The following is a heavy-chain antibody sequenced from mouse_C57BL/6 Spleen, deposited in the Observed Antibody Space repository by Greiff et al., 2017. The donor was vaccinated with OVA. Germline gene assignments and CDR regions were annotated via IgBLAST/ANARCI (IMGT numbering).Heavy chain of an antibody. CDR1: GFTFSDYY. Sequence: EVMLVESGGGLVQPGGSLKLSCAASGFTFSDYYMYWVRQTPEKRLEWVAYISNGGGSTYYPDTVKGRFTISRDNAKNTLYLQMSRLKSEDTAMYYCARHANPGYFVYWGQGTTLTVSS. D-gene: IGHD6-1*01. V-gene: IGHV5-12*01. J-gene: IGHJ2*01. CDR2: ISNGGGST. CDR3: ARHANPGYFVY.